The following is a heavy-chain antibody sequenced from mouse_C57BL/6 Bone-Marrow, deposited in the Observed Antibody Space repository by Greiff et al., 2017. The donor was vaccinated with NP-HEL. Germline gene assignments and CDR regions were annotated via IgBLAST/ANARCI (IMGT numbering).Heavy chain of an antibody. Sequence: QVQLLQSGPGLVQPSQSLSITCTVSGFSLTSSGVHWVRQSPGKGLAWLGVIWSGGSTDYNAAFISRLSISKDNSKSKVYFKMNSLQAEDTAIYYCARGEYSKGAFAYWGQGTLVTVSA. J-gene: IGHJ3*01. D-gene: IGHD2-5*01. V-gene: IGHV2-2*01. CDR2: IWSGGST. CDR1: GFSLTSSG. CDR3: ARGEYSKGAFAY.